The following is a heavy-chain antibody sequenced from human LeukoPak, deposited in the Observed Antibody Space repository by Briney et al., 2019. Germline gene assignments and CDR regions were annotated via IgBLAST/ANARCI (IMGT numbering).Heavy chain of an antibody. CDR1: GFTFSGYS. Sequence: GGSLRLSCVASGFTFSGYSMNWVRQAPGKGLEWVSSISAGGTYIYYPDSVEGRFTISRDNAKNSVYLQMASLRAEDTAVYYCARVKTAGDFWSGYQYYFDYWGQGTLVTVSS. D-gene: IGHD3-3*01. CDR2: ISAGGTYI. CDR3: ARVKTAGDFWSGYQYYFDY. J-gene: IGHJ4*02. V-gene: IGHV3-21*01.